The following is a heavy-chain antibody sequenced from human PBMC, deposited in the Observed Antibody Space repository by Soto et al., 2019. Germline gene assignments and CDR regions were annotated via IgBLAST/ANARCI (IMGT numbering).Heavy chain of an antibody. CDR1: SGSISSSNW. J-gene: IGHJ6*03. D-gene: IGHD2-2*01. CDR2: IYHSGST. Sequence: QVQLQESGPGLVKPSGTLSLTCAVSSGSISSSNWWSWVRQPPGKGLEWIGEIYHSGSTNYNPSLKSRVTISVDKSKNQFSLKLSSVTAADTAVYYCARVIGVPVPAAINSFYYMDVWGKGTTVTVSS. V-gene: IGHV4-4*02. CDR3: ARVIGVPVPAAINSFYYMDV.